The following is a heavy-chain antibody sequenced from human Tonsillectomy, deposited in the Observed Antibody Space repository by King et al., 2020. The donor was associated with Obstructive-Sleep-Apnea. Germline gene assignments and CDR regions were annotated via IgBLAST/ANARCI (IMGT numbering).Heavy chain of an antibody. CDR3: AKVYGSYFCDAFDI. CDR1: RFTFSSYG. D-gene: IGHD1-26*01. J-gene: IGHJ3*02. CDR2: TQYDGSNK. V-gene: IGHV3-30*02. Sequence: VQLVESGGGVGQPGRSLRLSCAASRFTFSSYGMHWVRQAPGKGLEGVAFTQYDGSNKYYSESVKGRFTISRDNSKNTLYLQMNSLRAEDTAVYYCAKVYGSYFCDAFDIWGQGTMVTVSS.